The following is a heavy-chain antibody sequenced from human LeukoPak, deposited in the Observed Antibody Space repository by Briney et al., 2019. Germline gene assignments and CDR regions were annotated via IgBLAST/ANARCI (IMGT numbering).Heavy chain of an antibody. CDR2: MTPNSGHT. Sequence: ASVKLSCNASGYTFTSYDINWVRHPKAQGHEWMGWMTPNSGHTGYAQEFQGRGTMTRNTSITTANMELRIQRSKDTAVYYCARGPRSVWNDVWFDPWGQGTLVTVSS. V-gene: IGHV1-8*01. CDR3: ARGPRSVWNDVWFDP. J-gene: IGHJ5*02. CDR1: GYTFTSYD. D-gene: IGHD1-1*01.